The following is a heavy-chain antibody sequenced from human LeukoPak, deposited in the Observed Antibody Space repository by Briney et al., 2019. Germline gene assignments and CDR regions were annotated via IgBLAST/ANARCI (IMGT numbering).Heavy chain of an antibody. CDR2: ISWNSGSI. D-gene: IGHD3-16*01. CDR3: AKDINYETSQGMDV. CDR1: GFTFDDYA. V-gene: IGHV3-9*01. J-gene: IGHJ6*02. Sequence: PGRSLRLSCAASGFTFDDYAMHWVRQAPGKGLEWVSGISWNSGSIGYADSVKGRFTISRDNAKNSLYLQMNSLRAEDTALYYCAKDINYETSQGMDVRGQGTTVTVSS.